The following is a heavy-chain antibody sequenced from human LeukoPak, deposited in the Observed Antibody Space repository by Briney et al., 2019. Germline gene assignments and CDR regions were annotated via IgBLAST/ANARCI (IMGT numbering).Heavy chain of an antibody. J-gene: IGHJ4*02. CDR1: GFTFSSYE. V-gene: IGHV3-48*03. Sequence: GGSQRLSCAASGFTFSSYEMNWVRQAPGKGLEWVSYISSSGSTIYYADSLKGRFTVSRDNAKNSLYLRMNNLRAEDTAVSFCARGEYYFDYWGQGTLVTVSS. CDR3: ARGEYYFDY. CDR2: ISSSGSTI.